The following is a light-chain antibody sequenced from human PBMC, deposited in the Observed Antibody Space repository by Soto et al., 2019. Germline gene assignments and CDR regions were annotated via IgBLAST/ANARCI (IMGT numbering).Light chain of an antibody. J-gene: IGKJ5*01. CDR2: GAS. CDR1: QSIRSD. CDR3: HQYNNWPPIT. V-gene: IGKV3-15*01. Sequence: EIVMTQSPASLSVSPGERVTLSCRASQSIRSDLAWYQHKPGQAPRLLMYGASTRATGTPARFSGSGPGTEFTLTISSLQSEDFAVYFCHQYNNWPPITFGQGTRLEIK.